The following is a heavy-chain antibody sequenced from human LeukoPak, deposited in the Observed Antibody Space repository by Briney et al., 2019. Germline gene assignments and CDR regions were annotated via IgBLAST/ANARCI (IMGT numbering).Heavy chain of an antibody. CDR1: GGSISSYY. Sequence: SETLSLTCTVSGGSISSYYWSWIRQPPGKGLEWIGYIYYSGSTNYNLSLKSRVTISVDTSKNQFSLKLSSVTAADTAVYYCARASTTVTTHGMDVWGQGTTVTVSS. CDR2: IYYSGST. J-gene: IGHJ6*02. D-gene: IGHD4-11*01. CDR3: ARASTTVTTHGMDV. V-gene: IGHV4-59*01.